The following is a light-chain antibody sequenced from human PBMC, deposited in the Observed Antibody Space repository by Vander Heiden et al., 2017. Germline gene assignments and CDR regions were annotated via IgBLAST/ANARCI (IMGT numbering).Light chain of an antibody. CDR1: QSVSSN. CDR2: GAS. CDR3: QQDNNWPPWT. J-gene: IGKJ2*02. V-gene: IGKV3-15*01. Sequence: EIVMTQSPATLSVSPGESATLSCRASQSVSSNFAWYQQKPGQAPRLLTYGASTRATGIPARFSGSGYGTEFTLTISSRQSEDSAVYYCQQDNNWPPWTFGQGTKLEIK.